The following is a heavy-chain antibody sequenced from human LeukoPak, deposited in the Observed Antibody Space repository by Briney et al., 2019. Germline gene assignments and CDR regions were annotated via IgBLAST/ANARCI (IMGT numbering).Heavy chain of an antibody. CDR3: ARHSFYYYYYIDV. V-gene: IGHV4-39*01. J-gene: IGHJ6*03. CDR1: GGSISSSAYY. CDR2: VYYSGST. Sequence: SETLSLTCTVSGGSISSSAYYWGWIRQSPGKGLEWIGDVYYSGSTFYNPSLMSRVTISAGTSMNQFSLKLSSVTAAETAVYYCARHSFYYYYYIDVWGKGTTVIVSS.